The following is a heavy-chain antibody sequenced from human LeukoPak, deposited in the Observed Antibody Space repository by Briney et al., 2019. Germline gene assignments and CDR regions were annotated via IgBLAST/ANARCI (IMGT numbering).Heavy chain of an antibody. CDR3: AKELCGGDCYIDSDYFDY. V-gene: IGHV3-23*01. CDR2: ISGSGGST. Sequence: AGGSLRLSCVASGFTFSSYDMYWVRQAPGKGLEWVSGISGSGGSTYYVDSVKGRFTISRDNSKNTLYLQMNSLRAEDTAVYYCAKELCGGDCYIDSDYFDYWGQGTLVTVSS. D-gene: IGHD2-21*02. CDR1: GFTFSSYD. J-gene: IGHJ4*02.